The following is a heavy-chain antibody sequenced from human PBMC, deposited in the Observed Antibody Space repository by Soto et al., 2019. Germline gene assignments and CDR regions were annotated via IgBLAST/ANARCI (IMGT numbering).Heavy chain of an antibody. CDR2: IIPIFGTA. CDR3: ARGGENYYGSGSYSVY. Sequence: QVQLVQSGAEVQKPGSSVKVSCKASGGTFSSYAISWVRQAPGQGLEWMGGIIPIFGTANYAQKFQGRVTITADESTSTAYMELSSLRSEDTAVYYGARGGENYYGSGSYSVYWGQGTLVTVSS. J-gene: IGHJ4*02. D-gene: IGHD3-10*01. CDR1: GGTFSSYA. V-gene: IGHV1-69*01.